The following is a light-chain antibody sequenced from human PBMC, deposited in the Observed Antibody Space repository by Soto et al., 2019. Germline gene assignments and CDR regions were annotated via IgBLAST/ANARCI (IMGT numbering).Light chain of an antibody. J-gene: IGLJ1*01. V-gene: IGLV2-14*01. CDR1: SSDDGGYNY. CDR2: EVS. CDR3: SSYTSSSTRV. Sequence: QSVLTQPSSVSVSPGQSITISCTGTSSDDGGYNYVSWYQQHPGKAPKLMIYEVSNRPSGVSNRFSGSKSGNTASLTISGLQAEDEADYYCSSYTSSSTRVFGTGTKVTVL.